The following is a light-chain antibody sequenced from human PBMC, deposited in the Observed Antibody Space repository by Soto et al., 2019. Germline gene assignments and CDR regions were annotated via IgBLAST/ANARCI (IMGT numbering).Light chain of an antibody. CDR1: QSVSSF. Sequence: EIVLTQSPGTLSLSPGERATLSCRASQSVSSFLAWYQQKPGQAPRLLIYGASNRATGIPDRFSGSGSGTDFTLTITRLEPEDFAMYYCQRYDSLRTFGQGTKVDIK. V-gene: IGKV3-20*01. CDR3: QRYDSLRT. CDR2: GAS. J-gene: IGKJ1*01.